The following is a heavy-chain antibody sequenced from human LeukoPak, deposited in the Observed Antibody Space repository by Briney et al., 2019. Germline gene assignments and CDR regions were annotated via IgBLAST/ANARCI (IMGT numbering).Heavy chain of an antibody. CDR3: ARDKQRDGIGY. Sequence: SETLSLTCAVSGGSISSSNWWSWIRQPPGKGLEWIGYIYYSGSTYYNPSLKSRVTISVDTSKNQFSLKLSSVTAADTAVYYCARDKQRDGIGYWGQGTLVTVSS. J-gene: IGHJ4*02. D-gene: IGHD6-25*01. CDR1: GGSISSSNW. V-gene: IGHV4-30-4*01. CDR2: IYYSGST.